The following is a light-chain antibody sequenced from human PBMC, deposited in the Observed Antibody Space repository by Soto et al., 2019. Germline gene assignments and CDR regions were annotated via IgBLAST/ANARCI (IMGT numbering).Light chain of an antibody. CDR3: QSYDSSPSGYV. CDR2: ANI. V-gene: IGLV1-40*01. Sequence: QSVLTQPPSVSGAPGQRVTISCTGSSSNIGAGYDVHWYQQLPGTAPKLLIYANINRPAGVPDRFSGSKSGTSASLAITELQAEDEADYYCQSYDSSPSGYVFGTGTKVTVL. J-gene: IGLJ1*01. CDR1: SSNIGAGYD.